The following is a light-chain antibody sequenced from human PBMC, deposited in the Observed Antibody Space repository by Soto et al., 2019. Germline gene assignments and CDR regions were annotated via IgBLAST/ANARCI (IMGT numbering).Light chain of an antibody. V-gene: IGLV2-14*01. CDR2: GVN. Sequence: QSALTQPASVSGSPGQSITISCTGTSSDVGDDKYVSWYQQQPGKGPNLLIYGVNSRPSGISNRFSGSKSGNTASLTISGLQVEDEAEYFCGSFTTSRIWVFGGGTQVTVL. J-gene: IGLJ3*02. CDR3: GSFTTSRIWV. CDR1: SSDVGDDKY.